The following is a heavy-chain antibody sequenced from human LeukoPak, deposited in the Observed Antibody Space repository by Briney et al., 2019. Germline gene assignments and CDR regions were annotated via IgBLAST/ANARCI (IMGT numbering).Heavy chain of an antibody. V-gene: IGHV1-69*05. J-gene: IGHJ3*02. CDR1: NYTFTSYG. CDR3: AREDFSNYLNNAFDI. Sequence: ASVKVSCKAFNYTFTSYGISWVRQAPGQGLEWMGGIIPIFGTANYAQKFQGRVTITTDESTSTAYMELSSLRSDDTAMYYCAREDFSNYLNNAFDIWGQGTMVTVSS. CDR2: IIPIFGTA. D-gene: IGHD4-11*01.